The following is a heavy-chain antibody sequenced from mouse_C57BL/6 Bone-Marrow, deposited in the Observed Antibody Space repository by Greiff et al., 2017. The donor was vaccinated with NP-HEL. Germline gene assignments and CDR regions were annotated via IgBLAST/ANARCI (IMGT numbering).Heavy chain of an antibody. CDR3: ARYGPAQAFFDY. CDR2: INPSTGGT. CDR1: GYSFTGYY. V-gene: IGHV1-42*01. D-gene: IGHD3-2*02. Sequence: VQLQQSGPELVKPGASVKISCKASGYSFTGYYMNWVKQSPEKSLEWIGEINPSTGGTTYNQKFKAKATLTVDKSSSTAYMQLKSLTSEDSAVYYCARYGPAQAFFDYWGQGTTLTVSS. J-gene: IGHJ2*01.